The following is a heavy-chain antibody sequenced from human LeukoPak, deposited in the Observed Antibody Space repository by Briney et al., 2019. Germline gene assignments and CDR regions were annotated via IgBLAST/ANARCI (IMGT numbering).Heavy chain of an antibody. V-gene: IGHV3-33*08. Sequence: GGSLRLSCAASGFTFSSYSMNWVRQAPGQGLEWVAVIRHDGSSQYYADSVKGRFTISRDNSKNTVYLEMNSLRAEDTAVYYCARGDDYGGNSFFDYWGQGSQVSVSS. CDR1: GFTFSSYS. D-gene: IGHD4-23*01. CDR2: IRHDGSSQ. J-gene: IGHJ4*02. CDR3: ARGDDYGGNSFFDY.